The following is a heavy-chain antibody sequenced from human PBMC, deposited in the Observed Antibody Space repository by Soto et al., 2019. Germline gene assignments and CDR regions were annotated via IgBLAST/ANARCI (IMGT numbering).Heavy chain of an antibody. V-gene: IGHV4-34*01. CDR2: INHSGSA. Sequence: QVQLQQWGSGLLKPSETLSLTCDVNGGSFSGYYWSWIRQPPGKGLEWIGEINHSGSANYNPSLKSRVTISIDTSKNHFSLKLNSVTAADTAVYYCGRAYSGYLYNWLDPWGQGTLVTVSS. CDR1: GGSFSGYY. D-gene: IGHD5-12*01. J-gene: IGHJ5*02. CDR3: GRAYSGYLYNWLDP.